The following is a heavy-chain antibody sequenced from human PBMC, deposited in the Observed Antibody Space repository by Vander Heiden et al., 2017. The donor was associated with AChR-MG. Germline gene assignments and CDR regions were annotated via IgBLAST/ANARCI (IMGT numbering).Heavy chain of an antibody. CDR1: GFTFSSYA. CDR2: ISGSGAGT. J-gene: IGHJ6*02. V-gene: IGHV3-23*01. CDR3: AKEGCSRTSGYPPFDYYYYAMDV. Sequence: EVQLLESGGGLVQPGESLRLSCAASGFTFSSYAMSWVRQAPGKGLEWVSVISGSGAGTYYADSGRGRFTISRDNSKNTLYLQMNSLRAEDTAVYYCAKEGCSRTSGYPPFDYYYYAMDVWGQGTKGTVSS. D-gene: IGHD2-2*01.